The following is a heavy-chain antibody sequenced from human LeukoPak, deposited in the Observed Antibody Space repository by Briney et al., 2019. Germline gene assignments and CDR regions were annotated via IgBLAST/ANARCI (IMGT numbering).Heavy chain of an antibody. V-gene: IGHV4-59*08. D-gene: IGHD1-26*01. J-gene: IGHJ3*02. CDR3: ATPRGSYYDAFDI. CDR1: GGSIKSYY. CDR2: IYYSGST. Sequence: SETLSLTCTVSGGSIKSYYWSWIRQPPGKGLEWIGYIYYSGSTNYNPSLKSRVTISVDTSKNQFSLKLSSVTAADTAVYYCATPRGSYYDAFDIWGQGTMVTVSS.